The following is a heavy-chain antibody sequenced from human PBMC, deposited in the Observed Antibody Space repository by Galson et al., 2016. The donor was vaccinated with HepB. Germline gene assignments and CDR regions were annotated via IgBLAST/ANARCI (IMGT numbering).Heavy chain of an antibody. CDR2: ISYDGIDK. CDR3: ARGGSPLSPSDY. D-gene: IGHD1-26*01. Sequence: SLRLSCAASGFSFRNYAMHWVRQAPGKGLEWVAVISYDGIDKYYAESVKGRFTISRDNDKNTLYLQMNSLRPEDTAMFYCARGGSPLSPSDYWGQGTLVTVSS. CDR1: GFSFRNYA. V-gene: IGHV3-30-3*01. J-gene: IGHJ4*02.